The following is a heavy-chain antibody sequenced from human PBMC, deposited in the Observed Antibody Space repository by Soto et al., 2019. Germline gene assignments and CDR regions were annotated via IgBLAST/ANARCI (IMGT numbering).Heavy chain of an antibody. J-gene: IGHJ3*02. CDR1: GYSFTRYW. CDR2: IYPGDSDT. V-gene: IGHV5-51*01. Sequence: PGESLKISCKGSGYSFTRYWIGWVRQLPGKGLEWMGIIYPGDSDTRYSPSFQGQVTISADKSISTAYLQWSSLKASDTAMYYCARDTYYYDSSGHGAFDIWGQGTMVTVSS. CDR3: ARDTYYYDSSGHGAFDI. D-gene: IGHD3-22*01.